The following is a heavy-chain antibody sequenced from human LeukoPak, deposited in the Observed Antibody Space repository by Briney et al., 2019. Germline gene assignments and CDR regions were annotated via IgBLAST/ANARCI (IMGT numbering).Heavy chain of an antibody. V-gene: IGHV3-48*03. Sequence: GGSLRLSCASSGFAFSSYEMNWVRQAPGKGLEWVSYISSSGSIIYYADSVKGQFTISRDNAKNSLFLQMNSLRAEDSAVYYCARVGREYYFDSSGYYRNDAFDIWGQGTMVTVSS. CDR3: ARVGREYYFDSSGYYRNDAFDI. J-gene: IGHJ3*02. CDR2: ISSSGSII. D-gene: IGHD3-22*01. CDR1: GFAFSSYE.